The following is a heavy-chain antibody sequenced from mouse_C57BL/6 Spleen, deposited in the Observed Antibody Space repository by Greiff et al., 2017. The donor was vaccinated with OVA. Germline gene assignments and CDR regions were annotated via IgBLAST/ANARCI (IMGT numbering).Heavy chain of an antibody. Sequence: QVQLKESGPELVKPGASVKISCKASGYTFTDYYINWVKQRPGQGLEWIGWIFPGSGSTYYNEKFKGKATLTVDKSSSTAYMLLSSLTSEDSAVYFCARSLNYGSSYASAYWGQGTLVTVSA. CDR1: GYTFTDYY. V-gene: IGHV1-75*01. D-gene: IGHD1-1*01. J-gene: IGHJ3*01. CDR2: IFPGSGST. CDR3: ARSLNYGSSYASAY.